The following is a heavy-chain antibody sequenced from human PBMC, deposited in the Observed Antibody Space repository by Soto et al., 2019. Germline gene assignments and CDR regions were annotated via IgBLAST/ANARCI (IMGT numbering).Heavy chain of an antibody. CDR1: GYAFTTYG. V-gene: IGHV1-18*01. CDR3: ARGRDGDY. CDR2: ISAHNGNT. Sequence: QVHLVQSGAEVKKPGASVKVSCKGSGYAFTTYGITWVRQAPGQGLEWMGWISAHNGNTNYAQKLQGRVTVTRDTSTSTAYMELRGLRSDDTAVYYWARGRDGDYWGQGALVTVSS. J-gene: IGHJ4*02. D-gene: IGHD6-6*01.